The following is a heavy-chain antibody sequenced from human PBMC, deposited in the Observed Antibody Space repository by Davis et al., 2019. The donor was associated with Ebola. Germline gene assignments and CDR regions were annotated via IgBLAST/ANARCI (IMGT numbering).Heavy chain of an antibody. CDR2: IYPGDSDI. CDR3: ARLGVDGYSYYFDY. J-gene: IGHJ4*02. CDR1: GYSFTSYW. Sequence: GESLKISCKASGYSFTSYWTGWVRQMPGKGLEWMGIIYPGDSDIRYSPSFQGHVTISADNSTSTAYLQWSSLKASDTAKYYCARLGVDGYSYYFDYWGQGTLVSVSS. D-gene: IGHD5-24*01. V-gene: IGHV5-51*01.